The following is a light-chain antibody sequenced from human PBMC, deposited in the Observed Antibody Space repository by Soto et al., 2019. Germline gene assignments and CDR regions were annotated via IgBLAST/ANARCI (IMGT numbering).Light chain of an antibody. CDR1: SSDDRY. J-gene: IGLJ3*02. CDR3: TSYTDNRVWV. CDR2: QAT. V-gene: IGLV2-14*01. Sequence: QSVLTQPASVXXXPGQSITISCTGTSSDDRYVSWYQQHPGKAPKLMISQATNRPSGVSDRFSGSKSGNTASLTISGLQADDEADYYCTSYTDNRVWVFGGGTKLTVL.